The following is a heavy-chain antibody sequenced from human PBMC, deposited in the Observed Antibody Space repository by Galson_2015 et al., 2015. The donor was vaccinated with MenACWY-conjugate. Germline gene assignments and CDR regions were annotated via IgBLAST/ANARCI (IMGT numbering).Heavy chain of an antibody. D-gene: IGHD2-8*02. CDR2: ISGYNGKT. CDR3: ARTTLDCSGGVCYKY. CDR1: GYTFTTYG. Sequence: QSGAEVKEPGASVTVSCKASGYTFTTYGISWMRQAPGQGLEWMGWISGYNGKTDYAQKFQGRVTVTTDTSTRTAYMELRSLRSDDTALYYCARTTLDCSGGVCYKYWGQGTQVTVSS. V-gene: IGHV1-18*01. J-gene: IGHJ4*02.